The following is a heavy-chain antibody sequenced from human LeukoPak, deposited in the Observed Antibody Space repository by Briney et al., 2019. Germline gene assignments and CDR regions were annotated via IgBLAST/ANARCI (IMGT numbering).Heavy chain of an antibody. V-gene: IGHV4-59*08. CDR1: GGSISSYY. CDR3: ARHGGDYEVDDWYFDL. CDR2: IYYSGST. Sequence: SETLSLTCTVSGGSISSYYWSWIRQPPGKGLEWIGYIYYSGSTNYNPSLKSRVTISVDTSKNQFSLKLSSVTAADTAVYYCARHGGDYEVDDWYFDLWGRGTLVTVSS. J-gene: IGHJ2*01. D-gene: IGHD4-17*01.